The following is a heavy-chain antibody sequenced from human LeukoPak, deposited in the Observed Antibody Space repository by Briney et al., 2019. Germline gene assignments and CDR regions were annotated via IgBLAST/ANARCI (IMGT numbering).Heavy chain of an antibody. V-gene: IGHV3-23*01. CDR3: AKPSYSTTGSVRVSYDY. CDR2: ISGSGGST. Sequence: PGGSLRLSCAASGFTFSMYWMSWVRQAPGKGLEWVSAISGSGGSTYYADSVKGRFTISRDNSKNTLYLQMNSLRAEDTAVYYCAKPSYSTTGSVRVSYDYGAQGPLVTVSS. CDR1: GFTFSMYW. D-gene: IGHD3-16*01. J-gene: IGHJ4*02.